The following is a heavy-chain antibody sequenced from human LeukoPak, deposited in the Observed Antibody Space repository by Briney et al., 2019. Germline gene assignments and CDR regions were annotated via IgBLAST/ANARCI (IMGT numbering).Heavy chain of an antibody. D-gene: IGHD2-2*01. V-gene: IGHV4-38-2*02. CDR1: GYSISSGYY. Sequence: PSETLSLTCTVSGYSISSGYYWSWIRQPPGKGLEWIGEINHSGSTNYNPSLKSRVTISVDTSKNQFSLKLSSVTAADTAVYYCARDSSTIDYWGQGTLVTVSS. CDR3: ARDSSTIDY. J-gene: IGHJ4*02. CDR2: INHSGST.